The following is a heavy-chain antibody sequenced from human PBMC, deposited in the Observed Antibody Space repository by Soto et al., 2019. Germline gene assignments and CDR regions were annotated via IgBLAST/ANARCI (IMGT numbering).Heavy chain of an antibody. D-gene: IGHD6-13*01. CDR2: ISGSGGST. J-gene: IGHJ4*02. Sequence: GSLRLSCVASGFTFSSYAMSWVRQAPGKGLEWVSAISGSGGSTYYADSVKGRFTISRDNSKNTLYLQMNSLRAEDTAVYYCAKENGYSSSWFEFDYWGQGTLVTVSS. V-gene: IGHV3-23*01. CDR3: AKENGYSSSWFEFDY. CDR1: GFTFSSYA.